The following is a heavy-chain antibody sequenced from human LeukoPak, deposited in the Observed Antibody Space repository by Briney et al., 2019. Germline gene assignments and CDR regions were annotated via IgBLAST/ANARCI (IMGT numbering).Heavy chain of an antibody. V-gene: IGHV3-7*01. CDR1: GFTFSNYW. D-gene: IGHD3-10*01. CDR2: IKGDGSEK. Sequence: QAGGSLRLSCTASGFTFSNYWMTWVGQTPGKGLEWLAQIKGDGSEKYFVDSVKGRFTISRDNAKNSLYLQMNSLRAYDTAVYFCVRDSGFRSLDYWGQGTLVTVSS. CDR3: VRDSGFRSLDY. J-gene: IGHJ4*02.